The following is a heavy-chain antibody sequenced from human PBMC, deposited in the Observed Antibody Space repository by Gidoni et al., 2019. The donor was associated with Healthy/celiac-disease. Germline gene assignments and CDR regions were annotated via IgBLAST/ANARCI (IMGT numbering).Heavy chain of an antibody. Sequence: QVQLVESGGDVVQPGRSLRLSCAAAGCTFSSYGMHWVRQAPGKGLEWVAVIWYDGSNKYYADSVKGRFTISRDNSKNTLYLQMNSLRAEDTAVYYCARGLYYSSSWYGYYFDYWGQGTLVTVSS. J-gene: IGHJ4*02. CDR1: GCTFSSYG. D-gene: IGHD6-13*01. CDR3: ARGLYYSSSWYGYYFDY. CDR2: IWYDGSNK. V-gene: IGHV3-33*01.